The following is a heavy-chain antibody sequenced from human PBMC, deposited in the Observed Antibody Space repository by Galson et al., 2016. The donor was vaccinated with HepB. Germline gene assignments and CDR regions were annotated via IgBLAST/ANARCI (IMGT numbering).Heavy chain of an antibody. CDR1: GFTFSSYD. V-gene: IGHV3-48*02. J-gene: IGHJ4*02. D-gene: IGHD5/OR15-5a*01. CDR3: TSYVDVVSTMYGGIDY. CDR2: ISGSGATI. Sequence: SLRLSCAASGFTFSSYDINWIRQAPGKGLEWVSYISGSGATIYYADSVRGRFTISRDNAKRSLWLQMSSLRDEDTAVYYCTSYVDVVSTMYGGIDYWGQGTLVTVSS.